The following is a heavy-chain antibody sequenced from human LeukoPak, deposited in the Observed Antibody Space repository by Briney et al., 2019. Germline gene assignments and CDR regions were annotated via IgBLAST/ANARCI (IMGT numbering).Heavy chain of an antibody. J-gene: IGHJ4*02. CDR3: ARAGRFGELLWPYFDY. CDR1: GFTFSNYA. CDR2: INGRGGST. D-gene: IGHD3-10*01. V-gene: IGHV3-23*01. Sequence: GGSLRLSCAASGFTFSNYAMSWVRQAPGKGLEWVSSINGRGGSTYYADSVKGRFTISRDNSKNTLYLQMNSLRAEDTAVYYCARAGRFGELLWPYFDYWGQGTLVTVSS.